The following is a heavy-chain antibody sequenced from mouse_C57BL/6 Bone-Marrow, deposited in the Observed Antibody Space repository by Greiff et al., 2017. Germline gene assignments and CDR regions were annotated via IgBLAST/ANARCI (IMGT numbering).Heavy chain of an antibody. CDR2: IHPNSGST. CDR1: GYTFTSYW. J-gene: IGHJ3*01. CDR3: ARGDLRAWFAY. V-gene: IGHV1-64*01. D-gene: IGHD1-1*01. Sequence: QVQLQQPGAELVKPGASVKLSCKASGYTFTSYWMHWVKQRPGQGLEWIGMIHPNSGSTNYNEKFKSKATLTVDKSSSTAYMQLSSLISEDSAVYYCARGDLRAWFAYWGQGTLVTVSA.